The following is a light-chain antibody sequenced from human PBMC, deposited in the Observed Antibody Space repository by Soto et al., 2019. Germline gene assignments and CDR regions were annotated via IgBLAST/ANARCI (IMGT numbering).Light chain of an antibody. Sequence: QSALTQPASVSGSPGQSITISCTGTSSDVGGYYFVSWFQQPPGMAPKLIIYDVTNRPSGVSNRFSGSKSGNAASLTISGLQAEDEGDYYCSSYSSSGTHVVFGGGTKLTVL. J-gene: IGLJ2*01. CDR2: DVT. CDR1: SSDVGGYYF. V-gene: IGLV2-14*03. CDR3: SSYSSSGTHVV.